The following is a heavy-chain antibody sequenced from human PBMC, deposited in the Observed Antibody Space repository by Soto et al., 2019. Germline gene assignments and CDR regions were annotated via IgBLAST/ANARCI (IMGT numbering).Heavy chain of an antibody. CDR2: ISWNSGSI. J-gene: IGHJ4*02. D-gene: IGHD2-2*02. Sequence: GGSLRLSCAASGFTFDDYAMHWVRQAPGKGLEWVSGISWNSGSIGYADSVKGRFTISRDNAKNSLYLQMNSLRAEDTALYYCAKDLPTYQPLLYVHFDYWGQGTLVTVSS. CDR3: AKDLPTYQPLLYVHFDY. V-gene: IGHV3-9*01. CDR1: GFTFDDYA.